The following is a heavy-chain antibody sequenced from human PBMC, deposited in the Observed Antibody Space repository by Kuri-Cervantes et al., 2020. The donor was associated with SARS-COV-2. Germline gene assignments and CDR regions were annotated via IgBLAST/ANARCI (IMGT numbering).Heavy chain of an antibody. J-gene: IGHJ5*02. CDR3: ARDIHSSGWPGWFDP. CDR1: GGSFSGYY. CDR2: INHSGST. Sequence: SQTLSLTCAVFGGSFSGYYWSWIRQSPGKGLEWIGKINHSGSTNYNPSLSSRVTISVDTSKNQFSLKLSSVTAADTAVYYCARDIHSSGWPGWFDPWGQGTLVTVSS. V-gene: IGHV4-34*01. D-gene: IGHD6-19*01.